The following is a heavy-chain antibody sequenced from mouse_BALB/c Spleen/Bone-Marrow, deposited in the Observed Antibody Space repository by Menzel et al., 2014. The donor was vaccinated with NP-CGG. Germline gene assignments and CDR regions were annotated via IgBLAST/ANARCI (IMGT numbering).Heavy chain of an antibody. Sequence: EVKLQESGGGLVQPGGSRKLSCAASGFTFSSFGMHWVRQAPEKGLEWVAYISSGSSTIYYADTLKGRFTISRDNPKNTLLLQMTSLRSEDTAMYYCARARSTMITTGTLDYWGQGTSVTVSS. V-gene: IGHV5-17*02. CDR1: GFTFSSFG. CDR3: ARARSTMITTGTLDY. D-gene: IGHD2-4*01. CDR2: ISSGSSTI. J-gene: IGHJ4*01.